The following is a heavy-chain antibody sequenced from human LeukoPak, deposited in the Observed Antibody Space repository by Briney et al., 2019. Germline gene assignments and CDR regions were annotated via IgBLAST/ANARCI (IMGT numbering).Heavy chain of an antibody. V-gene: IGHV3-23*01. J-gene: IGHJ4*02. D-gene: IGHD6-19*01. CDR3: AREQSGTRGWYTVDY. Sequence: GGSLRLSCAASGFTFSTYAITWVRQGPGKGLKWVSAIRPDGDRTYYTDSVRGRFTISRDNSRDTVYLQVNSLRVEDTAVYYCAREQSGTRGWYTVDYWGQGTLVTVSS. CDR1: GFTFSTYA. CDR2: IRPDGDRT.